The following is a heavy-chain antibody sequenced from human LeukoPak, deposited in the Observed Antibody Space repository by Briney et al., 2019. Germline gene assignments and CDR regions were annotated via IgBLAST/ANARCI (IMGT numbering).Heavy chain of an antibody. CDR2: ISWNSGSI. Sequence: PGGSLRLSCAASGFTFDDYAMHWVRQAPGKGLEWVSGISWNSGSIGYADSVKGRFTISRDNAKNSLYLQMNSLRAEDTALYYCAKDSGGWLLSVPTPAFDYWGQGTLVTVSS. J-gene: IGHJ4*02. D-gene: IGHD3-22*01. CDR3: AKDSGGWLLSVPTPAFDY. CDR1: GFTFDDYA. V-gene: IGHV3-9*01.